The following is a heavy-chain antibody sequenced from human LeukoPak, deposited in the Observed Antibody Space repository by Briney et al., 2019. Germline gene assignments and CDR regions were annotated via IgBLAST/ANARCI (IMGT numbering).Heavy chain of an antibody. J-gene: IGHJ4*02. CDR2: ISRSGSSI. V-gene: IGHV3-48*04. Sequence: GGSLRLSCAASGFTFSSYGMHWVRQAPGKGLEWVSYISRSGSSIDYADSVKGRFTISRDNAKNSLYLQMNSLRAEDTAVYYCARRVIAVGLDYWGQGTLVTVSS. D-gene: IGHD6-19*01. CDR1: GFTFSSYG. CDR3: ARRVIAVGLDY.